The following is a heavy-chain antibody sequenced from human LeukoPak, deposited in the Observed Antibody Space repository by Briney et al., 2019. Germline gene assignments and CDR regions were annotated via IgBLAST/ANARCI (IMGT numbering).Heavy chain of an antibody. D-gene: IGHD6-13*01. Sequence: SETLSLTCTVSGGSISSYYWSWIRQPPGKGLEWIGYIYYSGTTDYDPSLKSRVTISVDTSKNQFSLKLSSVTAADTAVYYCARGVYIAAAQYGYWGQGTLVTVSS. CDR2: IYYSGTT. CDR1: GGSISSYY. J-gene: IGHJ4*02. V-gene: IGHV4-59*01. CDR3: ARGVYIAAAQYGY.